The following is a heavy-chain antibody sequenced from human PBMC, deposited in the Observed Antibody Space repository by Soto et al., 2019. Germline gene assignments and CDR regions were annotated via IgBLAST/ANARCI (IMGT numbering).Heavy chain of an antibody. J-gene: IGHJ6*02. Sequence: QVQLQQWGAGLLKPSETLSLTCAVYGGSFSGYYWSWIRQPPGKGLEWIGEINHSGSTNYNPSLKSRVTISVDTSKNQFSLKLSSVTAADTDVYYCAKIAAAGMGYYYYGMDVWGQGTTVTVSS. CDR1: GGSFSGYY. CDR2: INHSGST. D-gene: IGHD6-13*01. V-gene: IGHV4-34*01. CDR3: AKIAAAGMGYYYYGMDV.